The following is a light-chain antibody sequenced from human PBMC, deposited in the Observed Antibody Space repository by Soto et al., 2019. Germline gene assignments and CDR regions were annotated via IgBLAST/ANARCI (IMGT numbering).Light chain of an antibody. J-gene: IGKJ5*01. Sequence: EIVMTQSPATLSVSPGERATLSCRASQSVSSYLAWYQQKPGQAPRLPIYDASNRATGIPARFSGSGSGTDFTLTISSLEPEDFAVYYCQQRSNWPGTFGQGTRLEI. CDR1: QSVSSY. CDR3: QQRSNWPGT. V-gene: IGKV3-11*01. CDR2: DAS.